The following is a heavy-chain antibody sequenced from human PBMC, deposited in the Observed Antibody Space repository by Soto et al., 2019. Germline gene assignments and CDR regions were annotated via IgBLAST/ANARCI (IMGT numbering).Heavy chain of an antibody. V-gene: IGHV3-30*14. CDR1: GFTFSSYA. CDR3: ARDDVLCDGGRCYGVPLDV. J-gene: IGHJ6*04. CDR2: ISYDGSNK. Sequence: GGSLILSCAASGFTFSSYAMHWVRQAPGKGLEWVAVISYDGSNKYYADSVKGRFTISRDTSENTVHLQMDSLRAEDTAVYYCARDDVLCDGGRCYGVPLDVWGKGTTVTVSS. D-gene: IGHD2-15*01.